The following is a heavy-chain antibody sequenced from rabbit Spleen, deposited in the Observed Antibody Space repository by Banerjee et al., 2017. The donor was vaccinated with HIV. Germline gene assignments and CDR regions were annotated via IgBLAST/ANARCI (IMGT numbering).Heavy chain of an antibody. V-gene: IGHV1S47*01. J-gene: IGHJ4*01. CDR2: IYNGDGST. Sequence: QEHLVESGGGLVQPEGSLTLTCKVSGFDFSSDAMCWVRQAPGKGPEWIACIYNGDGSTYYASWVNGRFSISRSTSLNTVTLQMTSLTAADTATYFCVRDQAGDADYGPYYLNLWGQGTLVTVS. CDR1: GFDFSSDA. D-gene: IGHD2-1*01. CDR3: VRDQAGDADYGPYYLNL.